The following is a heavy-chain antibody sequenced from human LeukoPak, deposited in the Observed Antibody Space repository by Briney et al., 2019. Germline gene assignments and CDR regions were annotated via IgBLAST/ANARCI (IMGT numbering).Heavy chain of an antibody. J-gene: IGHJ4*02. CDR2: ISNNGGTI. CDR3: ARDAYTYGMVFDY. Sequence: GGSLRLSCAASGFTFSGYEMNWVRQAPGKGLEWVSCISNNGGTISYADSVKGRFTISRDNAKNSLFLQMNSLRAEDTAVYYCARDAYTYGMVFDYWGQGTLVTVSS. D-gene: IGHD5-18*01. V-gene: IGHV3-48*03. CDR1: GFTFSGYE.